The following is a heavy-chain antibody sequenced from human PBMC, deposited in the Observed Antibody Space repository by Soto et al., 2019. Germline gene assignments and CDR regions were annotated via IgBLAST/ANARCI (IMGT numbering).Heavy chain of an antibody. D-gene: IGHD1-26*01. CDR1: GFTFSSYA. Sequence: VQLLESGGGLVQPGGSLRLSCAASGFTFSSYAISWVRQAPGQGLEWMGGIIPIFGTANYAQKFQGRVTITADESTSTAYMELSSLRSEDTAVYYCARASGSYYTGDYWGQGTLVTVSS. V-gene: IGHV1-69*01. J-gene: IGHJ4*02. CDR3: ARASGSYYTGDY. CDR2: IIPIFGTA.